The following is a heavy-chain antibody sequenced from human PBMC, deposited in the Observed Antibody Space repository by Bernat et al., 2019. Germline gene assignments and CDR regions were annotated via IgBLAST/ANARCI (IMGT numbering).Heavy chain of an antibody. D-gene: IGHD2-15*01. V-gene: IGHV3-66*01. Sequence: EVQLVESGGGLVQPGGSLRLSCAASGFTVSSDYMSWVRQAPGKGLEWVSVISSGGSTYYADSVKGRFTMSRDNSKNTLHLQMNSLRDEDTAVYYCARDFQVGGGQGTLVTVSS. CDR1: GFTVSSDY. CDR3: ARDFQVG. J-gene: IGHJ4*02. CDR2: ISSGGST.